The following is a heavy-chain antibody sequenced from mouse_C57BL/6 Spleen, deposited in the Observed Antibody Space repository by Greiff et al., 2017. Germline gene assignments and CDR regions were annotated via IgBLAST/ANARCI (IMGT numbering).Heavy chain of an antibody. D-gene: IGHD4-1*01. CDR1: GYTFTSYW. J-gene: IGHJ3*01. CDR2: IYPSDSET. CDR3: AREDWDGAY. V-gene: IGHV1-61*01. Sequence: QVHVKQPGAELVRPGSSVKLSCKASGYTFTSYWMDWVKQRPGQGLEWIGNIYPSDSETHYNQKFKDKATLTVDKSSSTAYMQLSSLTSEDSAVYYCAREDWDGAYWGQGTLVTVSA.